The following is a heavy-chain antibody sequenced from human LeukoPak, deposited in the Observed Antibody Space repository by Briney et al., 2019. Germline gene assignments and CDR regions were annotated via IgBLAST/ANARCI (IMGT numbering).Heavy chain of an antibody. J-gene: IGHJ5*02. CDR2: IDYRGRT. V-gene: IGHV4-39*01. Sequence: SETLSFTCSVSGDSISSSNFHWGWIRPSPGKGLEWIGTIDYRGRTFYNPSLNNRVTISADTSRNQLSLKLSSVTATDTAIYYCVRRVNTYGGWFDRWGQGALVTVSS. D-gene: IGHD5-18*01. CDR1: GDSISSSNFH. CDR3: VRRVNTYGGWFDR.